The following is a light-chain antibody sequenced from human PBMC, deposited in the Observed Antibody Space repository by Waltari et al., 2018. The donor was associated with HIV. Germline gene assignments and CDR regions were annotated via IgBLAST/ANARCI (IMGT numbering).Light chain of an antibody. CDR2: GAS. J-gene: IGKJ4*01. V-gene: IGKV1-12*01. CDR3: QQTNGLPLS. CDR1: QGISTW. Sequence: DIQLTQSPGYMSAVVGDRVTITGRAIQGISTWLAWYQQKPWKVPQILIHGASSLHSGVPSRFNGSGSGTQFSLTISSLQSEEFATCYCQQTNGLPLSFGGGTTV.